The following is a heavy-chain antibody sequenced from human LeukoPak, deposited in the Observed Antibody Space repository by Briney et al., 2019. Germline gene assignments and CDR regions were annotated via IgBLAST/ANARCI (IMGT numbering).Heavy chain of an antibody. CDR1: GYTFTSYA. J-gene: IGHJ4*02. V-gene: IGHV1-3*01. CDR2: INAGNGNT. Sequence: GASVKVSRKASGYTFTSYAMHWVRQAPGQRLEWMGWINAGNGNTKYSQKFQGRVTITRDTSARTAYMELSSLRSEDTAVYYCARDLCSSTSCYSFDYWGQGTLVTVSS. D-gene: IGHD2-2*01. CDR3: ARDLCSSTSCYSFDY.